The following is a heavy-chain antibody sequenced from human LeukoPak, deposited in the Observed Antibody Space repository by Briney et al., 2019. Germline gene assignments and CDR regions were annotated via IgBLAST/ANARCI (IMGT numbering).Heavy chain of an antibody. D-gene: IGHD3-22*01. J-gene: IGHJ6*02. CDR2: INHSGST. Sequence: SETLSLTCAVYGGSFSGYYWSWLRQPPGKGLEWLGEINHSGSTNYNPSLKSRVTISVDTSKNKFSLKLSSVTAADTAVYYCARIITTYYYYGMDVWGQGTTVTVSS. V-gene: IGHV4-34*01. CDR3: ARIITTYYYYGMDV. CDR1: GGSFSGYY.